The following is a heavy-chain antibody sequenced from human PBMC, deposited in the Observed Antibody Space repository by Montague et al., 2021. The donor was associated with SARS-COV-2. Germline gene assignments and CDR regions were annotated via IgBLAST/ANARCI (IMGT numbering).Heavy chain of an antibody. CDR3: ARTYGSGGGFDL. V-gene: IGHV2-70*11. Sequence: PALVKPTQTLTLTCTFSGFSLSTSGMCVSWIRQPPGKALEWLARLDWDDDKYYSTSLRTRLTISKDTSKNQVVLTMTNMDPVDTATYYCARTYGSGGGFDLWGRDTLVTVSS. J-gene: IGHJ2*01. D-gene: IGHD3-10*01. CDR1: GFSLSTSGMC. CDR2: LDWDDDK.